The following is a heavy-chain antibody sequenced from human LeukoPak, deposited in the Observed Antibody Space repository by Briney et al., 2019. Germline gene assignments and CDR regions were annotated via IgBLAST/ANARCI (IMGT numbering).Heavy chain of an antibody. D-gene: IGHD6-13*01. Sequence: GGSLRLSCAASGFTFDDYDMSWVNQAPGKGLEWVSGINWNGDSTGYAGSVKGRFTISRDNAKNSLYLQMNSLRAEDTALYYCARRAYSSSWFVFDYWGQGTLVTVSS. V-gene: IGHV3-20*04. CDR3: ARRAYSSSWFVFDY. J-gene: IGHJ4*02. CDR1: GFTFDDYD. CDR2: INWNGDST.